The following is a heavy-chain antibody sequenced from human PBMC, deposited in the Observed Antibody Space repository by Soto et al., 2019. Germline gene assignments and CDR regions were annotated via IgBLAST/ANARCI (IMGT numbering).Heavy chain of an antibody. CDR2: IYHSGST. CDR1: GGSISSGGYS. CDR3: ARHKRGYSYGYIDY. Sequence: PSETLSLTCAVSGGSISSGGYSWSWIRQPPGKGLEWIGYIYHSGSTYYNPSLKSRVTISVDRSKNQFSLKLSSVTAADTAVYYCARHKRGYSYGYIDYWGQGTLVTVSS. V-gene: IGHV4-30-2*01. J-gene: IGHJ4*02. D-gene: IGHD5-18*01.